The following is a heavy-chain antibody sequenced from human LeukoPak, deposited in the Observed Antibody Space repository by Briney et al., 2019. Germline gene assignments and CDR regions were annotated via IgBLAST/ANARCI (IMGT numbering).Heavy chain of an antibody. CDR3: ARDPRN. CDR1: GFTFSSYI. J-gene: IGHJ4*02. V-gene: IGHV3-21*01. Sequence: PGGSLRISCAASGFTFSSYITNWVRQAPGKGLEWVSSISSSSSYIYSADSVKGRFTISRDNAKNSLYLQMNSLRAEDTTVYYCARDPRNWGQGTLVTVSS. CDR2: ISSSSSYI.